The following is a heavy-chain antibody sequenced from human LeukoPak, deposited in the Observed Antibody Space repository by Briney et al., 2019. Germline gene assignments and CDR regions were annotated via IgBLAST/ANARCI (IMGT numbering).Heavy chain of an antibody. Sequence: SETLSLTCTVSGGSISSSSYYWGWIRQPPGKGLEWIGSIYYSGSTYYNPSLKSRVTISVDTSKNQFSLKLTSVTVADTAVYYCARQGVASGYWGQGTLVTVSS. J-gene: IGHJ4*02. D-gene: IGHD5-12*01. CDR3: ARQGVASGY. V-gene: IGHV4-39*01. CDR1: GGSISSSSYY. CDR2: IYYSGST.